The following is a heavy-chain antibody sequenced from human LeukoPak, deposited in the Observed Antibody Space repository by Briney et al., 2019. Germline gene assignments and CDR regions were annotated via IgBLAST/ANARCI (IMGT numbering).Heavy chain of an antibody. D-gene: IGHD3-22*01. CDR3: ARGKDYYDSRGPSDGVDV. CDR1: GFTVSSNY. J-gene: IGHJ6*02. CDR2: IYSGGST. Sequence: PGGSLRLSCAASGFTVSSNYMSWVRQAPGKGLEWVSVIYSGGSTYYADSVKGRFTISRHNSKNTLYLQMNSLRAEDTAVYYCARGKDYYDSRGPSDGVDVWGQGTTVTVSS. V-gene: IGHV3-53*04.